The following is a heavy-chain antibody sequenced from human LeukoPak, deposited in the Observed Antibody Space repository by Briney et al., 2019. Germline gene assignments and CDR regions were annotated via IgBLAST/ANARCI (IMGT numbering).Heavy chain of an antibody. CDR3: AKEARVYGSGSYPYYYNYMDV. Sequence: GGSLRLSCAASGFTFDDYAMHWVRQAPGKGLEWVSLISWDGYYTYYADSVKGRFTISRDNSKNSLYLQMNSLRAEDTALYYCAKEARVYGSGSYPYYYNYMDVWGKGTTVTVSS. V-gene: IGHV3-43D*03. CDR2: ISWDGYYT. J-gene: IGHJ6*03. CDR1: GFTFDDYA. D-gene: IGHD3-10*01.